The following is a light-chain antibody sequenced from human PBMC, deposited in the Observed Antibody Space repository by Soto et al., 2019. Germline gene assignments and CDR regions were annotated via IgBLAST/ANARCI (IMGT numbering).Light chain of an antibody. CDR1: QSISTF. J-gene: IGKJ1*01. CDR2: DAS. CDR3: QQRYSTPRT. Sequence: IQMNPSPATLSASVGDRVTLTCRASQSISTFLAWYQQKPGKAPKLLIYDASSLQSGVPSRFSGSGSGTDFNLTISSLQTEEFATYECQQRYSTPRTFGQGTKVDIK. V-gene: IGKV1-39*01.